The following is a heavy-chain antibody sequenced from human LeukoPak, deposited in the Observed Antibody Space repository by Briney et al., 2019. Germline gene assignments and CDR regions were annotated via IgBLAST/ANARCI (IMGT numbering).Heavy chain of an antibody. CDR1: GGSISSSSYY. Sequence: SETLSLTCTVSGGSISSSSYYWGWIRQPPGKGLEWIGSIYYSGSTYYNPSLKSRVTISVGTSKNQFSLKLSSVTAADTAVYYCASPGDSSGYYLNPYYFDYWGQGTLVTVSS. CDR3: ASPGDSSGYYLNPYYFDY. V-gene: IGHV4-39*01. D-gene: IGHD3-22*01. J-gene: IGHJ4*02. CDR2: IYYSGST.